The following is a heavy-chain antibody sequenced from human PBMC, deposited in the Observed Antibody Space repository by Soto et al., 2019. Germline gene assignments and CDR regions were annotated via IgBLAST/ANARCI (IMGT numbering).Heavy chain of an antibody. CDR3: GRLQGTTSIDY. CDR1: GFTFSDFY. V-gene: IGHV3-11*05. D-gene: IGHD2-2*01. CDR2: ISSRSTYT. Sequence: QVQLVESGGGLVKPGGSLRLSCAASGFTFSDFYMTWIRQAPGKGLEWISDISSRSTYTNYSDSVKGRFTISRDNAKNSLHLQMNSLRAEDPAVYYCGRLQGTTSIDYWGQGTLVTVSS. J-gene: IGHJ4*02.